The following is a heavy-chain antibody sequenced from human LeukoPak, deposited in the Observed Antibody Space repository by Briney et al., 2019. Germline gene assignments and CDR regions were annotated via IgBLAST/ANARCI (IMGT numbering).Heavy chain of an antibody. J-gene: IGHJ5*02. CDR1: GGSFSGFY. Sequence: PSETLSLTCAAYGGSFSGFYWNWIRQPPGKGLEWIGEINHGGSTNYNPSLKSRVTISVDTSKNQFSLKLSSVTAADTAVYYCARVTGSTTYSSSWTNWFDPWGQGTLVTVSS. D-gene: IGHD6-13*01. CDR2: INHGGST. V-gene: IGHV4-34*01. CDR3: ARVTGSTTYSSSWTNWFDP.